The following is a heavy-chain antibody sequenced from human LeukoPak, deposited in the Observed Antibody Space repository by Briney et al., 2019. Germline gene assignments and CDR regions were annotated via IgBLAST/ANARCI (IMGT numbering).Heavy chain of an antibody. J-gene: IGHJ4*02. V-gene: IGHV4-61*01. CDR2: IHYSGST. Sequence: PSETLSLTCTVSGGSISSGSYYWSWIRQPPGKGLEWIGYIHYSGSTNYNPSLKSRVTMSIDTSKNQFSLRVTSVTAADTAVYYCARGGSTWYADYWGQGTLVTVSS. D-gene: IGHD6-13*01. CDR3: ARGGSTWYADY. CDR1: GGSISSGSYY.